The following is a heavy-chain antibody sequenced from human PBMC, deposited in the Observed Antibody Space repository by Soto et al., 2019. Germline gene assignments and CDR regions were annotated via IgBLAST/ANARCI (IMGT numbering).Heavy chain of an antibody. CDR1: GYTFSGYY. CDR3: ARDREDIVVVPAEQGYYGMDV. D-gene: IGHD2-2*01. V-gene: IGHV1-2*02. J-gene: IGHJ6*02. CDR2: INPNSGGT. Sequence: ASVKVSCKASGYTFSGYYIHWLRQAPGQGLEWMGWINPNSGGTNYAQKFQGRVTVTRDTPTSTAYMELSRLRSDDTAVYYCARDREDIVVVPAEQGYYGMDVWGQGTTVTVSS.